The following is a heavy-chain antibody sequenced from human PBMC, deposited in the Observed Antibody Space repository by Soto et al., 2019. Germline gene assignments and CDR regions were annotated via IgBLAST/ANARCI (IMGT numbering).Heavy chain of an antibody. CDR3: ATSPYHGFDY. V-gene: IGHV1-18*01. CDR2: ISTYNAYT. CDR1: ANTFINSD. J-gene: IGHJ4*02. Sequence: QVQLVQSGAEVKKPGASVKVSCKASANTFINSDINWVRQAPGQGLEWMGWISTYNAYTNYAQKLQGRLTMTTDTSTSTAYMELRSLRSDDTAVYYCATSPYHGFDYWGQGTLVTVSS.